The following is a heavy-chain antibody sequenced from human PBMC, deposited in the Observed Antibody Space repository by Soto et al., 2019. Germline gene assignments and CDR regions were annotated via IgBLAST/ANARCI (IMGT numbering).Heavy chain of an antibody. J-gene: IGHJ4*02. Sequence: EVQLLESGGGLVQPGGSLRLSGEASGFTFSTYAMSWLRQAPGTGLEWVSAIRGSGGSTYYADSVKGRFTISRDNSKNTLYLQMNSLRAEDTAVYYCAKDGSGTFDYWGQGTLVTVSS. CDR3: AKDGSGTFDY. CDR1: GFTFSTYA. CDR2: IRGSGGST. D-gene: IGHD1-26*01. V-gene: IGHV3-23*01.